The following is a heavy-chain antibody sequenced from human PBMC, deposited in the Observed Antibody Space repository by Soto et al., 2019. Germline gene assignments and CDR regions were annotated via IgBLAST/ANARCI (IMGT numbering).Heavy chain of an antibody. CDR2: TYYRSKWFY. J-gene: IGHJ5*01. CDR3: TRNVGSSWLDS. Sequence: PSQTLSLTCAISGDRDSSGSASWNWIRPTPSRGLEWLGRTYYRSKWFYDYAVSVNSRMTITPDTSKNQLSLQLSSVSPEDTAVYYCTRNVGSSWLDSWGQGTLVTVSS. V-gene: IGHV6-1*01. CDR1: GDRDSSGSAS.